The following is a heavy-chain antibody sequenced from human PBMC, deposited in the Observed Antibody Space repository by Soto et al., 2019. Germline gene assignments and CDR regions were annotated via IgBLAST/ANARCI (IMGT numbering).Heavy chain of an antibody. CDR2: FYYDGRT. Sequence: SETLSLTCIVSGASFSDANYYWVWIRQPPGEGLEWIGSFYYDGRTYYNASLKSRVTISVDTSKNHFSLMLTSVTAADTAVYYCARLSHIVVATTWGQGTMVTVYS. D-gene: IGHD2-21*01. CDR1: GASFSDANYY. J-gene: IGHJ4*02. V-gene: IGHV4-39*02. CDR3: ARLSHIVVATT.